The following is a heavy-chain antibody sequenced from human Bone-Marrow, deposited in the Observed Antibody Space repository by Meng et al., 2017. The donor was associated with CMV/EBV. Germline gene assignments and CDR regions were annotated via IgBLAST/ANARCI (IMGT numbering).Heavy chain of an antibody. CDR3: ARDRDYYDSSGYYPNWFDP. V-gene: IGHV1-46*01. CDR2: INPSGGST. CDR1: GYTFTSYY. J-gene: IGHJ5*02. Sequence: SVKVSCKASGYTFTSYYMHWVRQAPGQGLEWMGIINPSGGSTSYAQKFQGRVTMTRDTSTSTVYLELSSLRSEDTAVYYCARDRDYYDSSGYYPNWFDPWGQGTLVTVSS. D-gene: IGHD3-22*01.